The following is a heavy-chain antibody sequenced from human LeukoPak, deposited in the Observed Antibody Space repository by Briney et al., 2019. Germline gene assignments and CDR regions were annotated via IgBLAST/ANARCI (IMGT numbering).Heavy chain of an antibody. CDR2: ISSSSSYI. CDR3: ARGRGMITFGGVNVMGNDAFDI. Sequence: GGSLRLSCAASGFTFSSYSMNWVRQAPGKGLEWVSSISSSSSYIYYADSVKGRFTISRDNAKNSLYLQMNSLRAEDTAVYYCARGRGMITFGGVNVMGNDAFDIWGQGTMVTVSS. CDR1: GFTFSSYS. J-gene: IGHJ3*02. D-gene: IGHD3-16*02. V-gene: IGHV3-21*01.